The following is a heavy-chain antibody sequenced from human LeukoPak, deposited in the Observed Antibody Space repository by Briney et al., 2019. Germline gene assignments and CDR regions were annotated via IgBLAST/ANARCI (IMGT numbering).Heavy chain of an antibody. CDR3: ARDRDGYLYYFDY. Sequence: PSETLSLTCTVSGGSISSYYWSWIRQPPGKGLEWIGYIYYSGNTNYNPSLKSRVTISVDTSKNQFSLKLSSVTAADTAVYYCARDRDGYLYYFDYWGQGTLVTVSS. CDR2: IYYSGNT. J-gene: IGHJ4*02. V-gene: IGHV4-59*01. CDR1: GGSISSYY. D-gene: IGHD5-24*01.